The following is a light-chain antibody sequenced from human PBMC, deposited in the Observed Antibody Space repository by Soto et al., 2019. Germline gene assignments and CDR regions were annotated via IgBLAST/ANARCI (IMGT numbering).Light chain of an antibody. CDR1: QDIRDN. Sequence: DIQMTQSPSSLFASIGDRVTITCRASQDIRDNLGWYQQKPGKAPKRLIYGTSNLQTGVSSRFSGSGSGTEFTLTINSLQPEDFATYYCLQHETYPRTFGQGTKVDIK. CDR2: GTS. J-gene: IGKJ1*01. V-gene: IGKV1-17*01. CDR3: LQHETYPRT.